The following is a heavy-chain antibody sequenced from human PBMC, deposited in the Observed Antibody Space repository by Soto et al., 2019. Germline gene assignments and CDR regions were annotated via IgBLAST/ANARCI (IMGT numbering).Heavy chain of an antibody. J-gene: IGHJ6*03. CDR1: GFTVSSKY. CDR2: LNRDGYT. V-gene: IGHV3-66*01. D-gene: IGHD2-15*01. Sequence: EVQLVESGGGLVQPGGSLRLSCVASGFTVSSKYMSWVRQAPGEGLEWVSLLNRDGYTYYADSVKGRFTISRDDSKNTLNLQMNSLRAEDTAVYYCTRDVVHCSGGSCYGVPMDLWGKGTTVTVSS. CDR3: TRDVVHCSGGSCYGVPMDL.